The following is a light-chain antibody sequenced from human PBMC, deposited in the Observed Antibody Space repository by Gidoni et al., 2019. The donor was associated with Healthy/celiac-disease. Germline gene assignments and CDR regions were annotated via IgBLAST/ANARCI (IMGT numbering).Light chain of an antibody. V-gene: IGKV4-1*01. J-gene: IGKJ1*01. Sequence: DIVMTQSTDSMAVSLGERATINCKSSPSVLYSSNNKNYLAWYQQKPGQPPKLLIYWASTRESGVPDRFSGSGSGTDFTLTISSLHAEDVAVYYCQQYYSTPLTFGQGTKVEIK. CDR1: PSVLYSSNNKNY. CDR3: QQYYSTPLT. CDR2: WAS.